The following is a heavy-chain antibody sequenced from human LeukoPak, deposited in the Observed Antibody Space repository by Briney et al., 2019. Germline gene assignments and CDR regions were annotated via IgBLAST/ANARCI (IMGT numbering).Heavy chain of an antibody. CDR1: GFTFSSYA. V-gene: IGHV3-23*01. Sequence: GGSLRLSCAASGFTFSSYAMSWVRQAPGKGLEWVSAISGSGGSTYYADSVKGRFTISRDNAKNSLYLQMNSLRAEDTAVYYCAREVVVPAAILFYFDYWGQGTLVTVSS. CDR3: AREVVVPAAILFYFDY. CDR2: ISGSGGST. J-gene: IGHJ4*02. D-gene: IGHD2-2*01.